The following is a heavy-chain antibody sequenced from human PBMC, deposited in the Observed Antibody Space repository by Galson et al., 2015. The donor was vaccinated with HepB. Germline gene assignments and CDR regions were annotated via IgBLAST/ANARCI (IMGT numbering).Heavy chain of an antibody. D-gene: IGHD2-21*02. Sequence: SLRLSCAASGFTFSSYGMHWVRQAPGKGLEWVAVISYDGSNKYYADSVKGRFTISRDNSKNTLYLQMNSLRAEDTAVYYCAKDGYCGGDCRDDAFDIWGQGTMVTVSS. CDR3: AKDGYCGGDCRDDAFDI. CDR1: GFTFSSYG. CDR2: ISYDGSNK. J-gene: IGHJ3*02. V-gene: IGHV3-30*18.